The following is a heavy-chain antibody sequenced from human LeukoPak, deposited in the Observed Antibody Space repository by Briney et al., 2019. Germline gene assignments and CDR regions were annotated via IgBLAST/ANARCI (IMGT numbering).Heavy chain of an antibody. D-gene: IGHD6-13*01. Sequence: ASVKVSCKASGYTFTGYYIHWVRQAPGQGLEWMGWINPNSGGTSYAQKFQGRVTMTRDTSISTAYMELSSLRSDDTAVYYCARDWAAGPVVNWFDPWGQGTLVTVSS. CDR2: INPNSGGT. J-gene: IGHJ5*02. CDR3: ARDWAAGPVVNWFDP. V-gene: IGHV1-2*02. CDR1: GYTFTGYY.